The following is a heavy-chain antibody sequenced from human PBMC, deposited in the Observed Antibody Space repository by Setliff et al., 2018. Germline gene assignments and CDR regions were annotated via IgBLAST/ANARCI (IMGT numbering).Heavy chain of an antibody. CDR3: AREGRWDYSYPIY. V-gene: IGHV4-39*01. CDR2: ISSSGTS. CDR1: DDTIYSDYYF. Sequence: SETLSLTCSVSDDTIYSDYYFWGWIRQPPGKGLEWIGTISSSGTSKYNSSLGGRATLSIDVPERQFALRLSSVTDADTAVYFCAREGRWDYSYPIYWGQGIRVTVSS. J-gene: IGHJ4*02. D-gene: IGHD4-4*01.